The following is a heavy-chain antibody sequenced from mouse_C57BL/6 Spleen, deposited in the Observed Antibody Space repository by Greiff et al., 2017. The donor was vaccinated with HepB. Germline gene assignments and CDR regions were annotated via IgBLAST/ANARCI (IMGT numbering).Heavy chain of an antibody. J-gene: IGHJ2*01. D-gene: IGHD2-5*01. CDR2: INPYNGGT. V-gene: IGHV1-19*01. CDR3: ARRLDYSNPFDY. CDR1: GYTFTDYY. Sequence: VQLKQSGPVLVKPGASVKMSCKASGYTFTDYYMNWVKQSHGKSLEWIGVINPYNGGTSYNQKFKGKATLTVDKSSSTAYMELNSLTSEDSAVYYCARRLDYSNPFDYWGQGTTLAVSS.